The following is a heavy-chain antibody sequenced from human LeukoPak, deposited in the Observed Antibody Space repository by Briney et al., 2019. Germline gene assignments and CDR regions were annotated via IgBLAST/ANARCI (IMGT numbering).Heavy chain of an antibody. V-gene: IGHV3-48*01. J-gene: IGHJ5*02. CDR1: EFTFSSFA. D-gene: IGHD4-17*01. CDR3: ARDFNHYGEVVSRWFDP. CDR2: ISGSSGTT. Sequence: QPGGSLRLSCEASEFTFSSFAMNWLRQAPGKGLEWVSYISGSSGTTYYADSVTGRFTVSRDNAKNSLYLQMNSLRAEDTAVYYCARDFNHYGEVVSRWFDPWGQGTLVIVSS.